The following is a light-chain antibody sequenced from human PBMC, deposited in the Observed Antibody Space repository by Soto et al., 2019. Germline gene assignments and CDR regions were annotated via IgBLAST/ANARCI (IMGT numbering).Light chain of an antibody. V-gene: IGKV1-5*03. CDR1: QSISSW. Sequence: DIQMTQSPSPLSASVGDRVTITCRASQSISSWLAWYQQKPGKAPKILIYKASSLESGVPSRFSGSGSGTEFTLTISSLQPDDFATYYCQQYGGVWTFGQGTKVDIK. CDR3: QQYGGVWT. CDR2: KAS. J-gene: IGKJ1*01.